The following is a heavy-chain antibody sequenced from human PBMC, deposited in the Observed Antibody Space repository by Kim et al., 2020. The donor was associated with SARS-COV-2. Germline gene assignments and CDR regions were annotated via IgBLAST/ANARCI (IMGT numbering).Heavy chain of an antibody. V-gene: IGHV3-48*02. J-gene: IGHJ6*02. Sequence: NADSVEARFTNSRDKAKNSLYLQMNSLRDEDTAVYYCASSTGGYYYGMAVWGQGTTVTVSS. D-gene: IGHD1-26*01. CDR3: ASSTGGYYYGMAV.